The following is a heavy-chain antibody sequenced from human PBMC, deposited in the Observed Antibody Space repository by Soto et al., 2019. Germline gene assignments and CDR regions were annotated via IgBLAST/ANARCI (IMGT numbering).Heavy chain of an antibody. V-gene: IGHV3-23*01. CDR2: ISGSGDRT. Sequence: AGGSLILSCAASGITISNYPMSWGLQAPGKGLEWVSGISGSGDRTYYADSAKGRFTISKDISKNSLSLQVDSLGVDDTAVYYCAKDHSDYGLLDYYMDVWGKGTTFTVSS. J-gene: IGHJ6*03. CDR1: GITISNYP. D-gene: IGHD4-17*01. CDR3: AKDHSDYGLLDYYMDV.